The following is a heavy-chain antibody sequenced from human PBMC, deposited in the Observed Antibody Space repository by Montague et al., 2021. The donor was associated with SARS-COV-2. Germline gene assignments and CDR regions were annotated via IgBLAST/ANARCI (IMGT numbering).Heavy chain of an antibody. D-gene: IGHD3-16*01. V-gene: IGHV3-43*02. J-gene: IGHJ6*02. CDR2: ISGDGGST. CDR3: AKGIAEVATPSILEYYYYGMDV. CDR1: GFTFDDYA. Sequence: SLRLSCAASGFTFDDYAMHWVRQAPGKGLEWVSLISGDGGSTYQADSVKGRFTISRDNTKNSLYLQMNSLRTEDTALYYCAKGIAEVATPSILEYYYYGMDVWGQGTTVTVSS.